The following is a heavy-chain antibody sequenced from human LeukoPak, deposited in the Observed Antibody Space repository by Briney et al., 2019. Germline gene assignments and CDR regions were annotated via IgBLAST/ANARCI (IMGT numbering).Heavy chain of an antibody. CDR1: GFTFGNYA. J-gene: IGHJ4*02. CDR2: IRVGGGNT. CDR3: ARDPGYGLGVDYGDY. V-gene: IGHV3-23*01. D-gene: IGHD3-10*01. Sequence: GSLRHSCEVSGFTFGNYAISWVRQTPGKGLEWVSGIRVGGGNTYYADSVKGRFTISRDSSKNTVFLQMDSLRAEDTAVYYCARDPGYGLGVDYGDYWGQGTLVTVSS.